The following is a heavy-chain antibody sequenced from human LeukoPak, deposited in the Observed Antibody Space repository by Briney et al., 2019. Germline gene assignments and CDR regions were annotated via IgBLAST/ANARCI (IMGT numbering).Heavy chain of an antibody. D-gene: IGHD6-19*01. J-gene: IGHJ4*02. Sequence: ASVTVSCKASGYTFTGYYMHWVRQAPGQGLEWMGWINPNSGGTNYAQKFQGRVTMTRDTSISTAYMELSRLRSDDTAVYYCARLAIAVAGTSCWGQGTLVTVSS. CDR2: INPNSGGT. V-gene: IGHV1-2*02. CDR3: ARLAIAVAGTSC. CDR1: GYTFTGYY.